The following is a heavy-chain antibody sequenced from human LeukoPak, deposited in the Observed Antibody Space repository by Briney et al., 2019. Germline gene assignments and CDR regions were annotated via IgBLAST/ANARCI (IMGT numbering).Heavy chain of an antibody. J-gene: IGHJ4*02. V-gene: IGHV4-59*01. CDR2: IYYSGST. CDR1: GGSISSYY. CDR3: ARGPMVRGVIITGDFDY. D-gene: IGHD3-10*01. Sequence: PSETLSLTCTVSGGSISSYYWSWIREPPGKGPEWMGYIYYSGSTNYNPSLKSRVTISVDTSKNQFSLKLSSVTAADTAVYYCARGPMVRGVIITGDFDYWGQGTLVTVSS.